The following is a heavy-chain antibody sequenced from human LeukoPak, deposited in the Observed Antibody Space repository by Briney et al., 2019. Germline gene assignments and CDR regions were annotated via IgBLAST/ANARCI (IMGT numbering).Heavy chain of an antibody. CDR2: FDPEDGET. CDR1: GYTLTELS. D-gene: IGHD6-13*01. J-gene: IGHJ4*02. V-gene: IGHV1-24*01. CDR3: ATSDQTPPTYSKAPSSPYFDY. Sequence: GASVKVSREVSGYTLTELSMHWVRQAPGKGLEWMGGFDPEDGETIYAQKFQGRVTMTEDTSTDTAYMELSSLRSEDTAVYYCATSDQTPPTYSKAPSSPYFDYWGQGTLVTVSS.